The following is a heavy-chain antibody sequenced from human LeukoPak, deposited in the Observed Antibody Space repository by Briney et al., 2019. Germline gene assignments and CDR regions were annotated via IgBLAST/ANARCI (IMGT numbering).Heavy chain of an antibody. Sequence: ASVKVSCKASGYTFTSYYMHWVRQAPGQGLEWMGIINPSGGSTSYAQKFQGRVTMTRDMSTSTVYMELSSLRSEDTAVYYCARDPIAAAGTNWFDPWGQGTLVTVSS. CDR3: ARDPIAAAGTNWFDP. J-gene: IGHJ5*02. V-gene: IGHV1-46*01. D-gene: IGHD6-13*01. CDR1: GYTFTSYY. CDR2: INPSGGST.